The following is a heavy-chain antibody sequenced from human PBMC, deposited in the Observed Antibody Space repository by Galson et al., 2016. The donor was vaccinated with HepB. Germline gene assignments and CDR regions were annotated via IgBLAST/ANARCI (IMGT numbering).Heavy chain of an antibody. CDR1: GGSFSGHS. CDR3: ARGDVAAVSFPYFHY. CDR2: INHRGST. Sequence: SETLSLTCGASGGSFSGHSWNWIRQPPGKGLEWIGEINHRGSTNYNPSLRSRVSMSVDASKYQFSLRLSSVTAADTAHYYCARGDVAAVSFPYFHYWGQGSLVIVSS. V-gene: IGHV4-34*01. D-gene: IGHD2-21*01. J-gene: IGHJ1*01.